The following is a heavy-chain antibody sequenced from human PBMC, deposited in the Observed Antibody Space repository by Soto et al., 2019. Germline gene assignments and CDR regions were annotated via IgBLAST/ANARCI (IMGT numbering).Heavy chain of an antibody. CDR2: ISSTRTTI. J-gene: IGHJ4*02. CDR3: ARENNWNYMDW. V-gene: IGHV3-48*02. Sequence: PGGSLRLSFAASGFTFSNYAMAWVRQAPGKGLEWLSYISSTRTTIYYADSLKGRFTISRDNARNSLYLYMNSLRDEDTAVYYCARENNWNYMDWWGQGPLFTVSS. CDR1: GFTFSNYA. D-gene: IGHD1-20*01.